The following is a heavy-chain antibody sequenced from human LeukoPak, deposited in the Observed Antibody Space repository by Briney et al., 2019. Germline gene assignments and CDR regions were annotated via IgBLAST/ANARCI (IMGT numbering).Heavy chain of an antibody. CDR2: ISTSSRTI. CDR1: GFTFSSYD. V-gene: IGHV3-48*01. CDR3: ARVVGIAAAGTGSIDY. Sequence: GGSLRLSCAGSGFTFSSYDMNWVRQAPGKGLEWLAYISTSSRTIYYADSVKGRFTISRDNAKNSLYLQMNTLRAEDTAVYYCARVVGIAAAGTGSIDYWGQGTLVTVSS. J-gene: IGHJ4*02. D-gene: IGHD6-13*01.